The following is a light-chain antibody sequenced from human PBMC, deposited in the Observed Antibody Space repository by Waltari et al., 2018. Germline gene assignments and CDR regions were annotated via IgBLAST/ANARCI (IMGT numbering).Light chain of an antibody. V-gene: IGKV1D-12*01. CDR2: AAS. J-gene: IGKJ3*01. CDR3: QETSSLPFT. Sequence: DIQLTQSPSSVSASVGERVTITCRASQDLASWLAWYQQQPGKAPKRLVFAASTLQGWVPSSFSGSGSGTDFTLTISSLQPEDFAYYYCQETSSLPFTFGPGTKVDLK. CDR1: QDLASW.